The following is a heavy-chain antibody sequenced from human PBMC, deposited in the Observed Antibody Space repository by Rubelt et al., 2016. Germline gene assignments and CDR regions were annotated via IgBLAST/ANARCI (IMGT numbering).Heavy chain of an antibody. D-gene: IGHD6-19*01. Sequence: QVQLQQWGAGLLKPSETLSLTCAVYGGSFSGYYWSWIRQPPGKGLEWIGEINHSGSTNYNPSPNGRVTISVDTSKNQFSLRLSAVTAADTAVDYCARTAVADRDDYWGQGTLVTVSS. V-gene: IGHV4-34*01. CDR3: ARTAVADRDDY. CDR2: INHSGST. CDR1: GGSFSGYY. J-gene: IGHJ4*02.